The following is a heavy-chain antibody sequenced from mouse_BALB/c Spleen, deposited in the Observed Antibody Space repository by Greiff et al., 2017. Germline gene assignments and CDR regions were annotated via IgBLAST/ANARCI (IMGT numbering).Heavy chain of an antibody. CDR3: ARKTTASYAMDY. CDR2: IYPGDGDT. J-gene: IGHJ4*01. Sequence: VQRVESGPELVKPGASVKISCKASGYAFSSSWMNWVKQRPGQGLEWIGRIYPGDGDTNYNGKFKGKATLTADKSSSTAYMQLSSLASEDSAVYYCARKTTASYAMDYWGQGTSVTVSS. CDR1: GYAFSSSW. D-gene: IGHD1-2*01. V-gene: IGHV1-82*01.